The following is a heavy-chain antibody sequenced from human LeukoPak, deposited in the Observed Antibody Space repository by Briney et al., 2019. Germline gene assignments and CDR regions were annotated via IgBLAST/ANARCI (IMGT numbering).Heavy chain of an antibody. J-gene: IGHJ1*01. V-gene: IGHV3-53*01. Sequence: PGGSLSLSCAASGFTISSNYMSWGRQAPGKGLEGGSVIYSGGSTYYADSVKGRFTISRDNSKNTLYLQMNSLRAEDTAVYYCARDRLDAVRGDYVRWGQGTLVTVSS. D-gene: IGHD4-17*01. CDR3: ARDRLDAVRGDYVR. CDR1: GFTISSNY. CDR2: IYSGGST.